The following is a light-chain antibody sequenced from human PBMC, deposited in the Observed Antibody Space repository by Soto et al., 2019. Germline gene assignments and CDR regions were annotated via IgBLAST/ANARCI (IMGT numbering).Light chain of an antibody. V-gene: IGKV1-5*03. CDR1: QSISSW. Sequence: DIQMTQSPSTLSASVGDRVTITCRASQSISSWLAWYQQKPGKAPKLLIYKASSLESGVPSRFSGSGSGTEFTLTISSLQPDDFATYCGQQYKSYSGTFGQGTKLEIK. CDR3: QQYKSYSGT. J-gene: IGKJ2*01. CDR2: KAS.